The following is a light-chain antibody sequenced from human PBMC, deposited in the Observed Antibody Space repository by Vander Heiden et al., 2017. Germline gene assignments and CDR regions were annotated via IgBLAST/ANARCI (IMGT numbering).Light chain of an antibody. Sequence: DIQMTHSPSSLSASVGDRVTITCQASQDISNYLNWYQQKPGKAPKLLIYDASNLETGVPSRFSGSGSETDFTFTISSLQPEDIATYYCQQYDNRLTFGGGTKVEIK. V-gene: IGKV1-33*01. CDR1: QDISNY. CDR2: DAS. J-gene: IGKJ4*01. CDR3: QQYDNRLT.